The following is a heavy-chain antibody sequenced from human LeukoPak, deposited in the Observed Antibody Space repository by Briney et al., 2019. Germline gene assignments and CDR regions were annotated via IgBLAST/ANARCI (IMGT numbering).Heavy chain of an antibody. Sequence: PSETLSLTCTVSGGSISSYYWSWIRQPPGKGLEWIGYIYYSGSTNYNPSLKSRVTISVDTSKNQFSLKLSSVTAADTAVYYCARGLIRDPGWFDPWGQGTLVTVSS. J-gene: IGHJ5*02. V-gene: IGHV4-59*01. CDR2: IYYSGST. CDR3: ARGLIRDPGWFDP. D-gene: IGHD3-16*01. CDR1: GGSISSYY.